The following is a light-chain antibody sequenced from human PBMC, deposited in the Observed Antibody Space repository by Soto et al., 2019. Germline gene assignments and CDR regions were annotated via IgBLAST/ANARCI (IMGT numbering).Light chain of an antibody. Sequence: QSALTQPASGSGSPGQSITISCTGTSSDVGGYNYVSWYQQHPGKAPKLMIYEVSNRPSGVSNRFSGSRSGNTASLTISGLQAEDEADYYCSSYPSSSTLGVFGGGTKVTVL. CDR3: SSYPSSSTLGV. CDR2: EVS. CDR1: SSDVGGYNY. J-gene: IGLJ2*01. V-gene: IGLV2-14*01.